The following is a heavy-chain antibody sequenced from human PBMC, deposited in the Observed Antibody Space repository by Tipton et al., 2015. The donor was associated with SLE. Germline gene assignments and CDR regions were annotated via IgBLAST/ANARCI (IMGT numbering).Heavy chain of an antibody. CDR3: AREGATMDWFDP. D-gene: IGHD1-26*01. V-gene: IGHV1-18*01. Sequence: QSGPEVKKPGASVQVSCEASHHTAISWLRHAPGQGLEWVGWISPSNGDTKYAQKFQDRVTMTTDTSTSTAYMELRSLRSDDTAVYYCAREGATMDWFDPWGQGTLVTVSS. CDR1: HHTA. J-gene: IGHJ5*02. CDR2: ISPSNGDT.